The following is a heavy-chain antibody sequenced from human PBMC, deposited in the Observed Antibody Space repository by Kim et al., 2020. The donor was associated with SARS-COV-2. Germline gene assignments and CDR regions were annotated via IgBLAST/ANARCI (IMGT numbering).Heavy chain of an antibody. CDR3: ARDFVIVVATNGYVSY. J-gene: IGHJ4*01. D-gene: IGHD3-22*01. CDR1: GFTFSSYA. Sequence: GGSLRLSCAASGFTFSSYAMHWVRQAPGKGLEWVAVISYDGSNKYYADSVKGRFTISRDNSKNTLYLQMNSLRAEDTAVHYCARDFVIVVATNGYVSYWG. V-gene: IGHV3-30*04. CDR2: ISYDGSNK.